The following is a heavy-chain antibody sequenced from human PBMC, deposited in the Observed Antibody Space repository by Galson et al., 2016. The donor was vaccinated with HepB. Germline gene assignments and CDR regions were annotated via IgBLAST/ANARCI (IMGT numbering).Heavy chain of an antibody. CDR2: ISGDASRA. CDR1: RVTFSSYW. CDR3: VSPLHNDGNYGMSFDI. V-gene: IGHV3-74*01. D-gene: IGHD4-23*01. Sequence: SLRLSCADSRVTFSSYWMHWVRQVPGEGPVWVSVISGDASRARYADSVAGRFIISRDNTKNTLYLEMNSLRADDTAVYYCVSPLHNDGNYGMSFDIWGQGTMVTVSS. J-gene: IGHJ3*02.